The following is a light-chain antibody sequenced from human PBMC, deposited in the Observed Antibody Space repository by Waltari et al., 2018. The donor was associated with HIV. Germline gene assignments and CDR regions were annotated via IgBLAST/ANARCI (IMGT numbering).Light chain of an antibody. Sequence: SYVLTQPSSVSVAPGQTARIPCGGNNIGSVHWYQQKPGQAPVMVVYDNSGRPAGTPERFSGATSGNTATLTISGVEAGDVADYYCKVRDSNADHLVVFGGGNKLAV. CDR2: DNS. CDR1: NIGS. CDR3: KVRDSNADHLVV. J-gene: IGLJ2*01. V-gene: IGLV3-21*02.